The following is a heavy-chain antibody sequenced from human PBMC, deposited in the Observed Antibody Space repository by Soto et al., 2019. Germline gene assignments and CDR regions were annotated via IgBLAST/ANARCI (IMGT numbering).Heavy chain of an antibody. V-gene: IGHV1-18*01. J-gene: IGHJ6*02. CDR1: GYTFTSYG. CDR2: ISAYNGNT. Sequence: GASVKVSCKASGYTFTSYGISWVRQAPGQGLEWMGWISAYNGNTNYAQKLQGRVTMTTDTSTSTAYMELRSLRSDDTAVYYCARDYCSSTSCLYYYGMDVWVQGTTVTVSS. D-gene: IGHD2-2*01. CDR3: ARDYCSSTSCLYYYGMDV.